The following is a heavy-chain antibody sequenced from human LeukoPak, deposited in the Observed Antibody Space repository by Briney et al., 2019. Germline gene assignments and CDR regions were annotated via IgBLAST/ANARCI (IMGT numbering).Heavy chain of an antibody. Sequence: EASVKVSCKASGYTFTSYGISWVRQAPGQGLEWMGWISAYNGNTNYAQKFQGRVTMTRDTSISTAYMELSRLRSDDTAVYYCARGGYGYYYYYMDVWGKGTTVTVSS. V-gene: IGHV1-18*01. CDR2: ISAYNGNT. D-gene: IGHD2-15*01. J-gene: IGHJ6*03. CDR3: ARGGYGYYYYYMDV. CDR1: GYTFTSYG.